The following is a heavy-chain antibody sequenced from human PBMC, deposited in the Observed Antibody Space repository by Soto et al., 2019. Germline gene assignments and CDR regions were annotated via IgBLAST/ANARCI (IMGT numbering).Heavy chain of an antibody. CDR2: ISGSGGST. CDR1: GFTFSSHA. J-gene: IGHJ1*01. Sequence: GRSLRLSCAASGFTFSSHAMSWVRKAPGKGLEWVSAISGSGGSTYYADSVKGRFTISRDNSKNTLYLQMNSLRAEDTAVYYCEKDRMTTVVTSYFQHWGQGTLVTVSS. V-gene: IGHV3-23*01. CDR3: EKDRMTTVVTSYFQH. D-gene: IGHD4-17*01.